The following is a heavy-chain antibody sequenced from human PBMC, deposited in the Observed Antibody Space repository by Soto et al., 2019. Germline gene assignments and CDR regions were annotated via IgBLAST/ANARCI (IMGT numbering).Heavy chain of an antibody. CDR3: AREEGYSSGWYPTGDAFDI. CDR1: GYTFTSYG. D-gene: IGHD6-19*01. Sequence: QVQLVQSGAEVKKPGASVKVSCKASGYTFTSYGISWVRQAPGQGLEWMGWISAYNGNTNYAQKLQGRVTMTTDTFTSTAYMELRSLRSDDTAVYYCAREEGYSSGWYPTGDAFDIWGQGTMVTVSS. J-gene: IGHJ3*02. V-gene: IGHV1-18*01. CDR2: ISAYNGNT.